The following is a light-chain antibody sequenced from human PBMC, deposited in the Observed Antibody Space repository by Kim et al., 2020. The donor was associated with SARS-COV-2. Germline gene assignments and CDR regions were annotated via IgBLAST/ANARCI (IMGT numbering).Light chain of an antibody. CDR3: QQYNYWPPWT. CDR1: QSIRAH. J-gene: IGKJ1*01. CDR2: DAS. Sequence: EIVMTQSPATLSMSPGERATLSCRASQSIRAHLAWYQQKSGQAPRLLIYDASTRATGVPARFTGSGSGTDFTLTINGLQSEDFAMYYCQQYNYWPPWTFGQGTKVDIK. V-gene: IGKV3-15*01.